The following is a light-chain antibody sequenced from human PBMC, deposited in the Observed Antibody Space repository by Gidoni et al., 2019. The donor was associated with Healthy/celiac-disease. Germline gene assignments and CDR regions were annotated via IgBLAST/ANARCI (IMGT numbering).Light chain of an antibody. Sequence: DIQMTQSPSSLSASVGDRVTITCRASQSISSYLNWYQQKPGKAPKLLIYAASSLQSGVPSRFSGSGSGTDFTLTISSLQPEEFATYYCQQSYSTLLTFGGXTKVEIK. CDR1: QSISSY. V-gene: IGKV1-39*01. CDR2: AAS. J-gene: IGKJ4*01. CDR3: QQSYSTLLT.